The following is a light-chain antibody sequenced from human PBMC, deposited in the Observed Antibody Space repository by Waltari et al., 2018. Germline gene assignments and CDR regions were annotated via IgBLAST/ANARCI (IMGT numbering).Light chain of an antibody. CDR2: AAS. CDR3: QKYNSAVT. CDR1: QGISNY. J-gene: IGKJ4*01. V-gene: IGKV1-27*01. Sequence: DIQMTQSPSSLSASVGDRVTITCRASQGISNYLAWYQQKPGKVPKLLIYAASTLQSGVPSRFIGSGSGTDFTLTISGLQPEDVATYYCQKYNSAVTFGGGTKVEIK.